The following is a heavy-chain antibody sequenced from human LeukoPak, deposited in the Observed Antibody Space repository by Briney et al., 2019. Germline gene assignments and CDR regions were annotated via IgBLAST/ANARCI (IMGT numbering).Heavy chain of an antibody. D-gene: IGHD2-15*01. V-gene: IGHV7-4-1*02. CDR3: ASSYCSGGHCYPQQTVYYFDF. CDR2: INTNTGNP. J-gene: IGHJ4*02. CDR1: GYTFTTYA. Sequence: ASVKVSCKASGYTFTTYAMNWVRQAPGQGLEWMGWINTNTGNPTYAQGFTGRFVFSLDTSVSTAYLQISSLKAEDTAVYYCASSYCSGGHCYPQQTVYYFDFWSQGTLVTVSS.